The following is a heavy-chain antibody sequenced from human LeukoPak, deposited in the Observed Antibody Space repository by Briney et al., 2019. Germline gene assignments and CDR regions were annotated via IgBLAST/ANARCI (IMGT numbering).Heavy chain of an antibody. CDR1: GFTFGSYA. D-gene: IGHD2-21*02. CDR3: AKGVAYCGGDCYLYFDY. J-gene: IGHJ4*02. CDR2: ISGSGGST. Sequence: PGGSLRLSCAASGFTFGSYAMSWVRQAPGKGLEWVSAISGSGGSTYYADSVKGRFTISRDNSKNTLYLQMNSLRAEDTAVYYCAKGVAYCGGDCYLYFDYWGQGTLVTVSS. V-gene: IGHV3-23*01.